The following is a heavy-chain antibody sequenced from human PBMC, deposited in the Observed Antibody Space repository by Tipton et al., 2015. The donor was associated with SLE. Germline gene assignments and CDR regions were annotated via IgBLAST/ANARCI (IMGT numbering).Heavy chain of an antibody. CDR1: GDSINSGGYY. CDR2: IASRGNT. Sequence: TLSLTCTVSGDSINSGGYYWSWIRQPPGKGLEWIGAIASRGNTYYNPSLKSRVTVSLDMSKSQFSLKLRSVTAADTAVYYCARLVPPYYEFWSGFLVARRFDPWGQGTLVIVSP. J-gene: IGHJ5*02. V-gene: IGHV4-39*07. D-gene: IGHD3-3*01. CDR3: ARLVPPYYEFWSGFLVARRFDP.